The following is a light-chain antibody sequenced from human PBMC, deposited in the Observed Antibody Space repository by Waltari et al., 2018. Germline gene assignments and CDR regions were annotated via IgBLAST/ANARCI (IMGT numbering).Light chain of an antibody. CDR3: AAWDDGWSGPWV. CDR1: KSNIGNNS. CDR2: KNS. Sequence: QSVLTQPPSTSATPGQRVTISCSGSKSNIGNNSVYWYQQVPGMAPKLIIYKNSGRPSGVPDRFSCSKSGTSASLAISGLRSEDEATYHCAAWDDGWSGPWVFGGGTRVTVL. V-gene: IGLV1-47*01. J-gene: IGLJ3*02.